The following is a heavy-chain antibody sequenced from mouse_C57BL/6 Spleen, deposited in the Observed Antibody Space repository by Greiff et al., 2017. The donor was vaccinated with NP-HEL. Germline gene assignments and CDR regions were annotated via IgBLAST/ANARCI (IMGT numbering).Heavy chain of an antibody. Sequence: EVQLQQSGPELVKPGASVKMSCKASGYTFTDYNMHWVKQSHGKSLEWIGYIDPNNGGTSYNQKFKGKATLTVNKSSSTAYMELRSLTSEDSAVYYCARYQLGRGLAYWGQGTLVTVSA. J-gene: IGHJ3*01. CDR2: IDPNNGGT. V-gene: IGHV1-22*01. CDR3: ARYQLGRGLAY. CDR1: GYTFTDYN. D-gene: IGHD4-1*02.